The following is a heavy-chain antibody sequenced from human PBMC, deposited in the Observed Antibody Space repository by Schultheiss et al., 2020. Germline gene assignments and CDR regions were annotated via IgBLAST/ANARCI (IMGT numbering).Heavy chain of an antibody. CDR3: ARRGPGYSSSPAAFDI. J-gene: IGHJ3*02. D-gene: IGHD6-13*01. V-gene: IGHV4-34*01. Sequence: AETLSLTCAVYGGSFSGYYWSWIRQPPGKGLEWIGEINHSGSTNYNPSLKSRVTISVDTSKNQFSLKLSSVTAADTAMYYCARRGPGYSSSPAAFDIWGQGTMVTVSS. CDR1: GGSFSGYY. CDR2: INHSGST.